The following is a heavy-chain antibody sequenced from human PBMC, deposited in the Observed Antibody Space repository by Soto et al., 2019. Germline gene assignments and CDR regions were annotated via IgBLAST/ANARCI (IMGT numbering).Heavy chain of an antibody. CDR3: VTRNPPYFHGLLDY. Sequence: EVQLVESGGGLVEPGGSLRISCAASGLTFIDAWIHWVRLAPGKGLEWVGLIRSNLEGGTTDYAAPVKGRFTISRDDSIDSLYLQMNNLKTEDTAVYYCVTRNPPYFHGLLDYWGQGVLVTVSS. CDR2: IRSNLEGGTT. V-gene: IGHV3-15*07. CDR1: GLTFIDAW. J-gene: IGHJ4*02.